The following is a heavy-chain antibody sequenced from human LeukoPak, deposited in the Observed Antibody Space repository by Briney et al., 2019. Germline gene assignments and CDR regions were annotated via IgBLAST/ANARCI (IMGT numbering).Heavy chain of an antibody. CDR2: ISGSGGST. CDR1: GFTFSSYA. CDR3: AKDDSSSWYGGGAFDY. Sequence: PGGSLRLSCAASGFTFSSYAMSWVRQAPGKGLEWVSAISGSGGSTYYADSVKGRFTISRDNSKNTLYLQMNSLRAEDTAVYYCAKDDSSSWYGGGAFDYWGQGTLVTVSS. D-gene: IGHD6-13*01. V-gene: IGHV3-23*01. J-gene: IGHJ4*02.